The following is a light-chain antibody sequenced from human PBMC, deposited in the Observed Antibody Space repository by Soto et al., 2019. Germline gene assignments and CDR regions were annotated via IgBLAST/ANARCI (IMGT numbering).Light chain of an antibody. CDR1: SSDVGGYNY. V-gene: IGLV2-14*01. J-gene: IGLJ3*02. CDR2: EVS. CDR3: SSYTSSSTRV. Sequence: QSALTQPASVSGSPGQSITISCTGTSSDVGGYNYVSWYQQHPGKAPKLMIYEVSNRPSGVSNRFSGSKSGNTASLTISVLQAEDEADYYFSSYTSSSTRVFVGGTKVTVL.